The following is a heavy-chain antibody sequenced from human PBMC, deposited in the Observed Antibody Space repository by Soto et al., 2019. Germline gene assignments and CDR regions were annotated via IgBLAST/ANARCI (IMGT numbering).Heavy chain of an antibody. D-gene: IGHD5-12*01. V-gene: IGHV5-51*01. CDR3: ARRDGYNSGFDY. CDR2: IYPADSDT. J-gene: IGHJ4*02. CDR1: GYSFPSYW. Sequence: PGESLKISCXGSGYSFPSYWIGWVRQMPGKGLEWMGIIYPADSDTTYSPSFQGQVTISADKSISTAYLQWSSLKASDTAIYYCARRDGYNSGFDYWGQGTLVTVSS.